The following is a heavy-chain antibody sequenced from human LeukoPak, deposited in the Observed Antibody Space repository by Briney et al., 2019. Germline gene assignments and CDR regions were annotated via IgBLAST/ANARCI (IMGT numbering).Heavy chain of an antibody. V-gene: IGHV4-59*01. CDR3: ARGAGGYHY. CDR2: IYYSGST. Sequence: SETLSLTCTVSSGSISSYYWSWIRQPPGKGLEWIGYIYYSGSTNYSPSLKSRVTISVDTSKNQFSLKLSSVTAADTAVYYCARGAGGYHYWGQGTLVTVSS. D-gene: IGHD3-16*02. CDR1: SGSISSYY. J-gene: IGHJ4*02.